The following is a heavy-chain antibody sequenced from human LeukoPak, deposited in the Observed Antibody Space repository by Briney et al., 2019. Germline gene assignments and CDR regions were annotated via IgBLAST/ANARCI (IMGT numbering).Heavy chain of an antibody. CDR2: INPSGGST. CDR1: GYTFTSYY. CDR3: ARDQSPRDSSGWTDIDY. J-gene: IGHJ4*02. V-gene: IGHV1-46*01. D-gene: IGHD6-19*01. Sequence: GASVKVSCKASGYTFTSYYMHWVRQAPGQGLEWMGIINPSGGSTSYAQKFQGRVTMTRDMPTSTVYMELSSLRSEDTAVYYCARDQSPRDSSGWTDIDYWGQGTLVTVSS.